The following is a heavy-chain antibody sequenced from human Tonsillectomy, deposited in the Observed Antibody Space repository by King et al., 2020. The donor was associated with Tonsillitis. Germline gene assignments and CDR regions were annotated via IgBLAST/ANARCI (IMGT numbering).Heavy chain of an antibody. V-gene: IGHV3-7*01. D-gene: IGHD3-9*01. CDR2: IKQDGSEK. J-gene: IGHJ4*02. CDR1: GFTFSSYW. CDR3: AKLGYYEILTGYYWHVY. Sequence: VQLVESGGGLVQPGGSLRLSCAASGFTFSSYWMSWVRQAPGRGLEWVANIKQDGSEKYYVDSVKGRFTISRDNAKNSLYLQMNSLRAEDTAVYHCAKLGYYEILTGYYWHVYWGQGALVTVSS.